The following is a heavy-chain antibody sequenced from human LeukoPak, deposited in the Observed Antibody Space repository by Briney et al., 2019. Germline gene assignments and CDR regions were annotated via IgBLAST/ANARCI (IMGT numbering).Heavy chain of an antibody. D-gene: IGHD5-12*01. CDR1: RGTFSSYA. CDR3: ASLRGYSGYARFDP. J-gene: IGHJ5*02. Sequence: ASVKVSCKASRGTFSSYAISWVRQAPGQGLEWMGGIIPIFGTANYAQKFQVRVTITTDESTSTAYMELTSLRSEDTAVYYCASLRGYSGYARFDPWGQGTLVTVSS. CDR2: IIPIFGTA. V-gene: IGHV1-69*05.